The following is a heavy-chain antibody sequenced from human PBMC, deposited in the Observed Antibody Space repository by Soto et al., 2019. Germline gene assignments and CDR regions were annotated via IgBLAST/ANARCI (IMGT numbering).Heavy chain of an antibody. D-gene: IGHD2-8*01. CDR3: AKLASGHYCTNGVCLLYYCDY. J-gene: IGHJ4*02. V-gene: IGHV3-23*01. CDR2: ISGSGGST. Sequence: PGGSLRLSCAASGFTFNNYAVSWVRQAPGKGLEWVSAISGSGGSTHYADSVKGRFTISRDNSKNTLCLQMNSLRAEDTAVYYCAKLASGHYCTNGVCLLYYCDYWGQGAQVTVSS. CDR1: GFTFNNYA.